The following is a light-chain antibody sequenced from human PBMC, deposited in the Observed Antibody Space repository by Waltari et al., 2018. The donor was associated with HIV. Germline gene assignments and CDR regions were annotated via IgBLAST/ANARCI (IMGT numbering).Light chain of an antibody. CDR2: EDN. V-gene: IGLV6-57*01. CDR1: SGSIGSNY. CDR3: QSYDTKTHWV. Sequence: SVSGSAGKTVTISCTRDSGSIGSNYVQWFQQRPGSSPRTLIFEDNQRPSGVSDRFSASIDSSSNSASLTISGLKTEDEGHYYCQSYDTKTHWVFGGGSKLTVL. J-gene: IGLJ3*02.